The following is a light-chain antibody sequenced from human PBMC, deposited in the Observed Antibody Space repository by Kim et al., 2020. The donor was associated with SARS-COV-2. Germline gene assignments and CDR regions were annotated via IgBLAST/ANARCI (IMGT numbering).Light chain of an antibody. CDR2: AAS. CDR3: QQGHTSPLLT. Sequence: DIQMTQSPSSLFASVGDRGAIACRASQSISTYLNWYQQKPGKAPKLLIYAASSLQSGVPSRFSGSGSGTDFTLTISSLQPEDFATYYCQQGHTSPLLTFGGGTKLK. V-gene: IGKV1-39*01. J-gene: IGKJ4*01. CDR1: QSISTY.